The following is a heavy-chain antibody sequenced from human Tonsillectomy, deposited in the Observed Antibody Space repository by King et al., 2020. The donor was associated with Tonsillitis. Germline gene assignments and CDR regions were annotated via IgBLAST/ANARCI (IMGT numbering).Heavy chain of an antibody. V-gene: IGHV3-33*01. Sequence: VQLVESGGGVVQPERSLRLSCAASGFTFSYYGMHWVRQAPGKGLEWVAVIWYDGSNKYYADSVKGRFTISRDNSKNTLYLQMNSLRAEDTAVYYCARAPYDFWSGAYYYYYMGVGGKGTTVTVPS. J-gene: IGHJ6*03. CDR1: GFTFSYYG. CDR2: IWYDGSNK. CDR3: ARAPYDFWSGAYYYYYMGV. D-gene: IGHD3-3*01.